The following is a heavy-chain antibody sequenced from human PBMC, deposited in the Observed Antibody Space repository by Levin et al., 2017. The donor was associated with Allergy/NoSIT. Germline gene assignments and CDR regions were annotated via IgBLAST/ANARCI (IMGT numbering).Heavy chain of an antibody. V-gene: IGHV4-31*03. J-gene: IGHJ4*02. CDR3: ARYGGWYDVDS. Sequence: NASETLSLTCTVPGGSINSGGYYWSWIRQHPGKGLEWIGYIYYSGSTYYNPSLKSRVTISIDASKKQFSLTLSSVTAADTAVYYCARYGGWYDVDSWGQGTLVTVSS. CDR2: IYYSGST. D-gene: IGHD6-19*01. CDR1: GGSINSGGYY.